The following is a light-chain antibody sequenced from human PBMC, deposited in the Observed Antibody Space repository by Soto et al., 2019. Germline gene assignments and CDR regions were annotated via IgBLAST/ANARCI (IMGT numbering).Light chain of an antibody. CDR2: ANS. Sequence: QSALTQPPSVSGAPGQRVTISCTGSSSNIGAGYDVHWYQQLPGTAPKLLIYANSNRPSGVPGRFSGSKSGTSASLAITGLQAEDEADYYCQSHDSSLSGYVFGPGTKVTVL. V-gene: IGLV1-40*01. CDR3: QSHDSSLSGYV. CDR1: SSNIGAGYD. J-gene: IGLJ1*01.